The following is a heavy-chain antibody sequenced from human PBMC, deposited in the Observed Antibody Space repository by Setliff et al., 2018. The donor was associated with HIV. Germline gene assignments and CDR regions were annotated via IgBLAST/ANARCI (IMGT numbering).Heavy chain of an antibody. CDR1: GGSISSYY. J-gene: IGHJ1*01. V-gene: IGHV4-4*08. Sequence: SETLSLTCTVSGGSISSYYWSWIRQPPGKGLEWIGYIYTSGSTNYNPSLKSRVTISVDTSKNQFSLKLSSVTAADTAVYYCATQVNYDSSGYGYFQHWGQGTLVTVSS. D-gene: IGHD3-22*01. CDR2: IYTSGST. CDR3: ATQVNYDSSGYGYFQH.